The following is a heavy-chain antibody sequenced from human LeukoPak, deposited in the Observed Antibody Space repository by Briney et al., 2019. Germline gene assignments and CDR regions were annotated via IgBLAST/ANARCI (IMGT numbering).Heavy chain of an antibody. Sequence: PGRSLRLSCAASGFTFSSYAMHWVRQAPGKGLEWVAIISYDGSNKYYADSVKGRFTISRDNAKNSLYLQMNSLRAEDTAVYYCARDWVLVPAAMENYYGMDVWGQGTTVIVSS. V-gene: IGHV3-30-3*01. CDR2: ISYDGSNK. CDR1: GFTFSSYA. CDR3: ARDWVLVPAAMENYYGMDV. D-gene: IGHD2-2*01. J-gene: IGHJ6*02.